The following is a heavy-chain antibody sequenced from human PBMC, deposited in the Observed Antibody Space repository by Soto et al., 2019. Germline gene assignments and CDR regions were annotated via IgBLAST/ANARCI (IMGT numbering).Heavy chain of an antibody. CDR3: ASGAAAGRGYYYGMDV. CDR2: INHSGST. J-gene: IGHJ6*02. CDR1: GGSFSGYY. V-gene: IGHV4-34*01. Sequence: SETLSLTCAVYGGSFSGYYWSWIRQPPGKGLEWIGEINHSGSTNYNPSLKSRVTISVDTSKNQFSLKPSSVTAADTAVYYCASGAAAGRGYYYGMDVWGQGTTVTVSS. D-gene: IGHD6-13*01.